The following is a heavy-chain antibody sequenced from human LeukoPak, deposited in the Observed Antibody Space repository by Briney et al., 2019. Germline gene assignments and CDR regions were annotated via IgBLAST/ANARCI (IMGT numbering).Heavy chain of an antibody. D-gene: IGHD3-10*01. CDR2: IHHSRST. CDR3: ARLWFGELQALGFDY. Sequence: SETLSLTCTVSGGSIRSYSWSWLRQPPGSGLEWIGYIHHSRSTNYNPSLKSRVTVSVDTSKNQFSLKLSSVTAADTAVYYCARLWFGELQALGFDYWGQGTLVTVSS. J-gene: IGHJ4*02. CDR1: GGSIRSYS. V-gene: IGHV4-59*12.